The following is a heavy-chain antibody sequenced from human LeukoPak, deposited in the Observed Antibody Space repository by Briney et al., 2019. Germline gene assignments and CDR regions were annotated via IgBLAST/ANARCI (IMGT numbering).Heavy chain of an antibody. D-gene: IGHD1-26*01. CDR3: ARAYSGSSADY. J-gene: IGHJ4*02. CDR1: GFTFSSYA. CDR2: ISYDGSNK. V-gene: IGHV3-30-3*01. Sequence: TGGSLRLSCAASGFTFSSYAMHWVRQAPGKGLEWVAVISYDGSNKYYADSVKGRFTISRDNSKNTLYLQMNSLRAEDTAVYYCARAYSGSSADYWGQGTLVTVSS.